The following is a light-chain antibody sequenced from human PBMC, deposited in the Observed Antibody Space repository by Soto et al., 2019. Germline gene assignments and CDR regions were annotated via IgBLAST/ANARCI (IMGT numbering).Light chain of an antibody. Sequence: QSVLTQPPSVSAAPGQKVTISCSGSTSNLGSNYVSWYQQLPGTAPKLLIYDNSKRPSGIPDRFSGSMSGTSATLGITGLQTGDEADYYCAAWDGSLSVVLFGGGTKLTVL. CDR2: DNS. CDR1: TSNLGSNY. V-gene: IGLV1-51*01. CDR3: AAWDGSLSVVL. J-gene: IGLJ2*01.